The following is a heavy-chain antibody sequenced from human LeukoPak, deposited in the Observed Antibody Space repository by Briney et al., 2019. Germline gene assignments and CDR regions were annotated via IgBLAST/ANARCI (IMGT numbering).Heavy chain of an antibody. Sequence: LAGGSLRLSCAASGFTFSSYWMSWVRQAPGKGLEWVANIKQDGSEKYYVDSVKGRFTISRDNAKNSLYLQMNSLRAEDTAVYYCARDPPYSDSSGYYYDYWGQGTLVTVSS. D-gene: IGHD3-22*01. CDR1: GFTFSSYW. J-gene: IGHJ4*02. V-gene: IGHV3-7*01. CDR2: IKQDGSEK. CDR3: ARDPPYSDSSGYYYDY.